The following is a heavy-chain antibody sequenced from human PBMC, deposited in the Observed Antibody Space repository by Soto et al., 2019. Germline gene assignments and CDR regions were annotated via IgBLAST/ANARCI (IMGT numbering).Heavy chain of an antibody. CDR3: ARSLRYYDILTGPDY. D-gene: IGHD3-9*01. Sequence: GGSLRLSCAASGFTFSSYAMHWVRQAPGKGLEWVAVISYDGSNKYYADSVKGRFTISRDNSKNTLYLQMNSLRAEDTAVYYCARSLRYYDILTGPDYWGQGTLVTVSS. CDR2: ISYDGSNK. V-gene: IGHV3-30-3*01. CDR1: GFTFSSYA. J-gene: IGHJ4*02.